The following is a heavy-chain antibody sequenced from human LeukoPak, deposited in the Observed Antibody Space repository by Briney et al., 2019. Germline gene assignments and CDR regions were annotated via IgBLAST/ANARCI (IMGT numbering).Heavy chain of an antibody. CDR3: ARHIDYGDAWDYFDY. D-gene: IGHD4-17*01. Sequence: SETLSLTCTVSGGSISSSSYYWGWIRQPPGKGLEWIGSIYYSGSTYYNPSLKSRVAISVDTSKNQFSLKLSSVTAADTAVYYCARHIDYGDAWDYFDYWGQGTLVTVSS. V-gene: IGHV4-39*01. J-gene: IGHJ4*02. CDR1: GGSISSSSYY. CDR2: IYYSGST.